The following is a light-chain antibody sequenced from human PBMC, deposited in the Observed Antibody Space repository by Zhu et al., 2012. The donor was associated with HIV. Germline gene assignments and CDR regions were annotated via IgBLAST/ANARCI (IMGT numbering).Light chain of an antibody. CDR3: QQYYSPSYT. J-gene: IGKJ2*01. CDR2: EAS. Sequence: DIQMTQSPSTLSASVGDRVTITCRASQSVYKWLAWYQQKPDKAPKLLIYEASRLETGVPSRFSGSGSETEFTLTISSLQPDDFASYSCQQYYSPSYTFDQGTKLQIK. V-gene: IGKV1-5*03. CDR1: QSVYKW.